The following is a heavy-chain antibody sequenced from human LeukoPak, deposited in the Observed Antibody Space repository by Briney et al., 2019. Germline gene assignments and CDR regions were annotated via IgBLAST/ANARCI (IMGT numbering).Heavy chain of an antibody. Sequence: PGGSLRLSCAASGFTFSSYAMSWVRQAPGKGLEWVSAISGSGGSIYYADSVKGRFTISRDNSKNTLYLQMNSLRAEDTAVYYCAKDRSRATYYYDSSGYYPFDYWGQGTLVTVSS. CDR1: GFTFSSYA. J-gene: IGHJ4*02. V-gene: IGHV3-23*01. CDR3: AKDRSRATYYYDSSGYYPFDY. CDR2: ISGSGGSI. D-gene: IGHD3-22*01.